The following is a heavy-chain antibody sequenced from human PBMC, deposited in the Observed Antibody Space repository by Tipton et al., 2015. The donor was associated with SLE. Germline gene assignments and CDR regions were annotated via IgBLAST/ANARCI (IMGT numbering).Heavy chain of an antibody. CDR2: INHSGST. J-gene: IGHJ4*02. CDR1: GGSFSGYY. CDR3: ATIGDSSGYAPFDH. D-gene: IGHD3-22*01. Sequence: KPSETLSLTCAVYGGSFSGYYWSWIRQPPGKGLEWIGEINHSGSTNYIPSLKSRVTISVDTSKNQFSLKLSSVTAADTAVYYCATIGDSSGYAPFDHWGQGTLVTVSS. V-gene: IGHV4-34*01.